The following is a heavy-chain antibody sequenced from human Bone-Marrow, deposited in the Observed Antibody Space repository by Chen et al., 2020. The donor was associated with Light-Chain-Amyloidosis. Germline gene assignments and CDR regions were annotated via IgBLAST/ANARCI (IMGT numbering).Heavy chain of an antibody. V-gene: IGHV4-39*01. CDR3: AAWDFWSGFYPNP. Sequence: QLQLQESGPGLVKPSETLSLTCTVSGDSIRSSNYYWGWIRQPPGKGLEWIGSIYYSGSTYYDPSLKSRVTLSVDTSKNQFSLKLSSVTAADTAVYYCAAWDFWSGFYPNPWGQGTLVTVSS. CDR2: IYYSGST. J-gene: IGHJ5*02. D-gene: IGHD3-3*01. CDR1: GDSIRSSNYY.